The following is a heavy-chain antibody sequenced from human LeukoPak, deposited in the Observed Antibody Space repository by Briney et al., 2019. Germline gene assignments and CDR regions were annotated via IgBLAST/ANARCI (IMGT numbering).Heavy chain of an antibody. CDR1: GFTFDEYA. D-gene: IGHD3-10*01. CDR2: ISWNSGSI. Sequence: QAGGSLRLSCAASGFTFDEYAMHWVRQAPAKGLEWVSGISWNSGSIDYAGSVKGRFTISRDNAKNSLYLQMNSLRAEDKALYYCAKARYYYGSGSSLVFDYWGQGTLVTVSS. V-gene: IGHV3-9*01. J-gene: IGHJ4*02. CDR3: AKARYYYGSGSSLVFDY.